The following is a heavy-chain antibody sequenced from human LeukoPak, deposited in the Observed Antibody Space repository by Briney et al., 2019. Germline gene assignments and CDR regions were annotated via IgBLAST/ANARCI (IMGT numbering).Heavy chain of an antibody. CDR1: GFTFSNYG. Sequence: GRSLRLSCAASGFTFSNYGMHWVRHAPGKGLEWVSSISSSSSYIYYADSVKGRFTSSRDNAKNSLYLQMNSLRAEDTAVYYCARDPGIAVAGTNYWGQGTLVTVSS. CDR2: ISSSSSYI. V-gene: IGHV3-21*04. D-gene: IGHD6-19*01. J-gene: IGHJ4*02. CDR3: ARDPGIAVAGTNY.